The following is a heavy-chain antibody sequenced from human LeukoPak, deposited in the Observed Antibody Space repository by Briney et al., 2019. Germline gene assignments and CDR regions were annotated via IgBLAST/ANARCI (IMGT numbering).Heavy chain of an antibody. CDR1: GFTFSSYG. D-gene: IGHD3-3*01. V-gene: IGHV3-33*06. CDR2: IWYDGSNK. CDR3: AKASLEWLLSSSFDY. Sequence: GGSLRLSCAASGFTFSSYGMHWVRQAPGKGLEWVAVIWYDGSNKYYADSVKGRFTISRDNSTNTLYLQMNSLRAEDTAVYYCAKASLEWLLSSSFDYWGQGTLVTVSS. J-gene: IGHJ4*02.